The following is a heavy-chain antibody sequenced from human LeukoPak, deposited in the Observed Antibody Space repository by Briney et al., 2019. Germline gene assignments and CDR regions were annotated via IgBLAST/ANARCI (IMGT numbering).Heavy chain of an antibody. CDR1: GFTFGDYA. J-gene: IGHJ4*02. CDR2: MGSKAYGGTT. V-gene: IGHV3-49*04. CDR3: TRTPYDFSDY. D-gene: IGHD3-3*01. Sequence: PGGSLRLSCTASGFTFGDYAMSWVRQAPGKGLEGVGFMGSKAYGGTTEYAASVKGRFTISRDDSKSIAYLQMNSLKTEDTAVYYCTRTPYDFSDYWGQGTLVTVSS.